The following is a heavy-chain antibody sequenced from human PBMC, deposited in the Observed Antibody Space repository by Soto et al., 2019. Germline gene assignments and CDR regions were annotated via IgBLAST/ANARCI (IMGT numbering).Heavy chain of an antibody. CDR2: IDPSDSYT. Sequence: GESLKISCKGSGYSFTSYWISWVRQMPGKGLEWMGRIDPSDSYTNYRPSFQGHVTISADKAISTACLQWSSLKASDTAMYYCARHPHSRIWRMDVWGQGATVTLS. CDR3: ARHPHSRIWRMDV. CDR1: GYSFTSYW. V-gene: IGHV5-10-1*01. J-gene: IGHJ6*02.